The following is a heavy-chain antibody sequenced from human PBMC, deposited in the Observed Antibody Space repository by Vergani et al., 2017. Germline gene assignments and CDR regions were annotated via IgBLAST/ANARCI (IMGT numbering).Heavy chain of an antibody. J-gene: IGHJ5*02. Sequence: QVQLVESGGGLVKPGGSLRLSCAASGFTFSDYYMSWIRQAPGKGLEWVSYISSSGSTIYYADSVKGRFTIARDNAKNSLYLQMNNRRAEDTAVYYCARRSIAAPADFDPWGQGTLVTVSS. V-gene: IGHV3-11*01. CDR1: GFTFSDYY. CDR2: ISSSGSTI. D-gene: IGHD6-6*01. CDR3: ARRSIAAPADFDP.